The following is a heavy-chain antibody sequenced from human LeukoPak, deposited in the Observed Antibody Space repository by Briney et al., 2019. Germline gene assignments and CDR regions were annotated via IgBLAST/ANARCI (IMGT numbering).Heavy chain of an antibody. CDR1: GGSISSYY. CDR2: IYYSGST. J-gene: IGHJ4*02. V-gene: IGHV4-39*07. CDR3: ARVSRNYYDDY. D-gene: IGHD3-22*01. Sequence: PSETLSLTCTVSGGSISSYYWGWIRQPPGKGLEWIGTIYYSGSTYYNPSLKSRVTISVDTSKNQFSLKLSSVAAADTAVYYCARVSRNYYDDYWGQGTLVTVSS.